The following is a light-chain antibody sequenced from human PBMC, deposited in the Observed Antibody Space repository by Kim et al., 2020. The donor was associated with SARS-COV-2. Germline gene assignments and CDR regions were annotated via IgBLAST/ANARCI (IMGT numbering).Light chain of an antibody. V-gene: IGKV1-39*01. J-gene: IGKJ2*01. CDR3: QQTFSLPYT. CDR1: QGVRSY. Sequence: QMTQSPSSLSAFVGDRVSITCRASQGVRSYLKWYQQQPGKAPKALIFAATNLHRGVPSRFSATGSGTDFTLTISSLQPEDCGIYYCQQTFSLPYTFGQGTKLEI. CDR2: AAT.